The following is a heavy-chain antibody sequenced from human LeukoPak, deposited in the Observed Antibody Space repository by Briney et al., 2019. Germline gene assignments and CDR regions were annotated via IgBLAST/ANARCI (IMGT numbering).Heavy chain of an antibody. V-gene: IGHV3-30*04. CDR2: ISYDGRNK. J-gene: IGHJ4*02. CDR1: VFTFCSYA. D-gene: IGHD1-26*01. Sequence: PVRSLRLSCAASVFTFCSYAMHWVRQAPGKGLEWVAVISYDGRNKSYADSVKGRFTISRDNSKNPLYLQMNSLGAEDTAVDYCARDLVGDVDYWGQGTLVTVSS. CDR3: ARDLVGDVDY.